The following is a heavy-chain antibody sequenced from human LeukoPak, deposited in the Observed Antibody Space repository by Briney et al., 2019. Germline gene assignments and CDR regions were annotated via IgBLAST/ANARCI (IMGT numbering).Heavy chain of an antibody. CDR2: INPSGGST. V-gene: IGHV1-46*01. J-gene: IGHJ6*03. D-gene: IGHD2-21*02. Sequence: ASVKVSCKASGYTFIGHYMHWVRQAPGQGLEWMGIINPSGGSTSYAQKFQGRVTMTRDMSTSTVYMELSSLRSEDTAVYYCARTLAYCGGDCYDRNYYYYMDVWGKGTTVTVSS. CDR3: ARTLAYCGGDCYDRNYYYYMDV. CDR1: GYTFIGHY.